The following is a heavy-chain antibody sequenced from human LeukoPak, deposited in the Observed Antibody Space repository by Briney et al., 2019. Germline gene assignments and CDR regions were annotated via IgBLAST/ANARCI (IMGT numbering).Heavy chain of an antibody. CDR3: ARGNDYYGSGRQSNFDP. J-gene: IGHJ5*02. Sequence: SETLSLTCAVSGGSISSNNWWSWVRQPPGKGLEWIGNIYHSGTTHYNPSLKSRVTISVDTSKNQFSLKLTSVTAADTAFYYCARGNDYYGSGRQSNFDPWGQGTLVIVSS. CDR1: GGSISSNNW. CDR2: IYHSGTT. V-gene: IGHV4-4*02. D-gene: IGHD3-10*01.